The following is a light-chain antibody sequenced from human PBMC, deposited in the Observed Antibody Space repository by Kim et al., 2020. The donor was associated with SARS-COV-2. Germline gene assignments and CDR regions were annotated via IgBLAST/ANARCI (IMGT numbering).Light chain of an antibody. CDR2: SNN. J-gene: IGLJ3*02. Sequence: ELTQPPSASGTPGQRVTISCSGSSSNIGSNYVYWYQQLPGTAPKLLIYSNNQRPSGVPDRFSGSKSGTSASLAISGLRSEDEAYYYCAAWDDSLSGWVFGGGTKLTVL. V-gene: IGLV1-47*02. CDR1: SSNIGSNY. CDR3: AAWDDSLSGWV.